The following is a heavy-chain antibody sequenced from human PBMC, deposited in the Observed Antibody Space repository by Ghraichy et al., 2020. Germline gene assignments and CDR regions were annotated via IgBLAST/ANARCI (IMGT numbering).Heavy chain of an antibody. J-gene: IGHJ4*02. V-gene: IGHV3-49*03. D-gene: IGHD3-16*01. CDR3: SRVFRGSDCFYY. CDR1: GFTFGDYA. CDR2: IRSRAYGGKT. Sequence: GGSLRLSCTASGFTFGDYAMSWFRQAPGKGLEWVGFIRSRAYGGKTQYAAPVQGRFPISRDDSKSIDYLQVNSLKTMDKAVYYCSRVFRGSDCFYYWGQGTLVTVAS.